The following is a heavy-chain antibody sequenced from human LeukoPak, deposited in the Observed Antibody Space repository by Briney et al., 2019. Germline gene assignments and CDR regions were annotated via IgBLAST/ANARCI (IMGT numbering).Heavy chain of an antibody. V-gene: IGHV7-4-1*02. D-gene: IGHD3-10*01. CDR1: GYTFTSYD. J-gene: IGHJ4*02. Sequence: ASVKVSCKASGYTFTSYDINWVRQAPGQGLEWMGWINTNTGNPTYAQGFTGRFVFSLDTSVSTAYLQISSLKAEDTAVYYCARGFYGSGSYYNAPDYWGQGTLVTVSS. CDR3: ARGFYGSGSYYNAPDY. CDR2: INTNTGNP.